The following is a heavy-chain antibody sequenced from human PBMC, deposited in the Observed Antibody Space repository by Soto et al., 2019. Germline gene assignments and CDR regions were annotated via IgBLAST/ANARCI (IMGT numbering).Heavy chain of an antibody. V-gene: IGHV3-23*01. CDR2: ISGSGGST. CDR1: GFTFSSYA. J-gene: IGHJ5*02. D-gene: IGHD2-15*01. CDR3: AKDRNTVVVVAATRRWFDP. Sequence: PGGSLRLSCAASGFTFSSYAMSWVRQAPGKGLEWVSAISGSGGSTYYADSVKGRFTISRDNSKNTLYLQMNSLRAEDTAVYYCAKDRNTVVVVAATRRWFDPWGQGTLVTVS.